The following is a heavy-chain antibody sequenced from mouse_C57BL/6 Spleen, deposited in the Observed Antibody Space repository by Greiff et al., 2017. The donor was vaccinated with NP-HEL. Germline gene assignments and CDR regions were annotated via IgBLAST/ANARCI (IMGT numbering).Heavy chain of an antibody. CDR1: GYTFTDYN. Sequence: EVKLVESGPELVKPGASVKMSCKASGYTFTDYNMHWVKQSHGKSLEWIGYINPNNGGTSYNQKFKGKATLTVNKSSSTAYMELRSLTSEDSAVYYCAPDGYYAYFDYWGQGTTLTVSS. V-gene: IGHV1-22*01. CDR3: APDGYYAYFDY. J-gene: IGHJ2*01. D-gene: IGHD2-3*01. CDR2: INPNNGGT.